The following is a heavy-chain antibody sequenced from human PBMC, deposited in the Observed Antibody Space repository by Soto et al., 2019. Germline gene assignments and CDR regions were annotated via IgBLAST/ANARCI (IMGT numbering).Heavy chain of an antibody. Sequence: EVQLLESGGGLVQPGGSLRLSCAASGFTFSTYAMTWVRQAPGKGLEWVSSVTNSGSNTYHADSVKGRFTISRDNSKNMLFMQMNSLRAEETALSYCAKDLSATATGDSFDIWGQGTMVTVSS. CDR1: GFTFSTYA. CDR3: AKDLSATATGDSFDI. J-gene: IGHJ3*02. CDR2: VTNSGSNT. D-gene: IGHD1-1*01. V-gene: IGHV3-23*01.